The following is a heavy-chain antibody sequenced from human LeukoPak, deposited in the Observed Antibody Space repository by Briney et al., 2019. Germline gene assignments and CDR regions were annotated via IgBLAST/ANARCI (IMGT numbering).Heavy chain of an antibody. V-gene: IGHV3-30*02. Sequence: GGSLRLSCAASGFTFSSYGMHWARQAPRKGLEWVAFIRYDGSNKFYADSVKGRFTTSRDNSKNTLYLQMNSLRAEDTAVYYCARAQGDCSSTSCYWDDAFDIWGQGPMVTVSS. CDR2: IRYDGSNK. D-gene: IGHD2-2*01. CDR1: GFTFSSYG. CDR3: ARAQGDCSSTSCYWDDAFDI. J-gene: IGHJ3*02.